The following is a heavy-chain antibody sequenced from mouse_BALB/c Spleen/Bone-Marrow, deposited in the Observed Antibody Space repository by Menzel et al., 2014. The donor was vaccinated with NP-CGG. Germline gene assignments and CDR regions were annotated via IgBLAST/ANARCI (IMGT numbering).Heavy chain of an antibody. V-gene: IGHV1-80*01. CDR1: GYAFSSYW. Sequence: VQLKQSGAELVRPGSSVKISCKASGYAFSSYWMNWVQQRPGQGLEWIGQIYPGDGDINYNGKFKGKATLTADKSSGTAYMQFSSLTSEDSAVYFCARGDFDFEAWFTYWGQGTLVTVSA. D-gene: IGHD2-4*01. J-gene: IGHJ3*01. CDR2: IYPGDGDI. CDR3: ARGDFDFEAWFTY.